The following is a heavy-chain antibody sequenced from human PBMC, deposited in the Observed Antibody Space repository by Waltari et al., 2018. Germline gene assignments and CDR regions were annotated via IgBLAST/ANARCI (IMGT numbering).Heavy chain of an antibody. J-gene: IGHJ6*03. CDR3: ARQAGSIAAAGFLYYYYYMDV. D-gene: IGHD6-13*01. CDR2: IYYRGST. CDR1: GGSISSSSYY. Sequence: QLQLQESGPGLVKPSETLSLTCPVSGGSISSSSYYWGWIRQPPGTGTEWIGSIYYRGSTYYNPSLKSRVTISVDTSKNQFSLKLSSVTAADTAVYYCARQAGSIAAAGFLYYYYYMDVWGKGTTVTVSS. V-gene: IGHV4-39*01.